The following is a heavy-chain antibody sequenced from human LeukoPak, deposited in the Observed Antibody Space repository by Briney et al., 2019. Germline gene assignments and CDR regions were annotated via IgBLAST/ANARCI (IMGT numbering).Heavy chain of an antibody. D-gene: IGHD1-26*01. CDR2: IYYSGST. CDR1: GGSISSYY. J-gene: IGHJ3*02. CDR3: ARAFRGVGDTQSRGAFDI. V-gene: IGHV4-59*01. Sequence: SETLSLTCTVSGGSISSYYWSWIRQPPGKGLEWIGYIYYSGSTNYNPSLKSRVTISVDTSKNQFSLKLSSVTAADTAVYYCARAFRGVGDTQSRGAFDIWGPGTMVTVSS.